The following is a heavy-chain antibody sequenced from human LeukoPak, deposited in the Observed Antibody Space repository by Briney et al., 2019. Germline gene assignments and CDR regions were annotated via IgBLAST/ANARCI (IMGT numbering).Heavy chain of an antibody. Sequence: SETLSLTCTVSGGSINSYYWSWIRQPPGKGLECIGYIHYTGSTNYNPSLKSRVTISVDTSKSQFSLKLSSVTAADTAVYYCARGQRHYDFWSGYSNDAFDIWGQGTMVTASS. CDR2: IHYTGST. V-gene: IGHV4-59*12. CDR3: ARGQRHYDFWSGYSNDAFDI. CDR1: GGSINSYY. J-gene: IGHJ3*02. D-gene: IGHD3-3*01.